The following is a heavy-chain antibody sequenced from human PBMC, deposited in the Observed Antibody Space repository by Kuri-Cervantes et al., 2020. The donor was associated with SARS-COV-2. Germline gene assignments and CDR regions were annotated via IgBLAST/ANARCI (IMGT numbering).Heavy chain of an antibody. CDR1: GGSFSGYY. D-gene: IGHD6-19*01. J-gene: IGHJ6*02. CDR2: INHSGSA. CDR3: ARGLDPGYGSGWSPYFYGIDV. V-gene: IGHV4-34*01. Sequence: SETLSLTCAVYGGSFSGYYWTWIRQPPGKGLEWIGEINHSGSANYDPSLKSRVTISVDTFKNQISLRLDSVTAADTAVYYCARGLDPGYGSGWSPYFYGIDVWARGTAVTVSS.